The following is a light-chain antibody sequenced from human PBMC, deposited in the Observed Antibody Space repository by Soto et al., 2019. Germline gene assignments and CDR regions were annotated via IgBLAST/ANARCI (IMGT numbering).Light chain of an antibody. CDR1: QGISSA. J-gene: IGKJ2*01. CDR3: QQFNNYPHGDT. CDR2: DAS. Sequence: AIRLTQSPSSLSASVGDRVTITCRASQGISSALAWYQQKPGKAPKLLIYDASSLESGVPSRFSGSGSGTDFTLTISSLQPEDFATYYCQQFNNYPHGDTFGQGTKLEIK. V-gene: IGKV1D-13*01.